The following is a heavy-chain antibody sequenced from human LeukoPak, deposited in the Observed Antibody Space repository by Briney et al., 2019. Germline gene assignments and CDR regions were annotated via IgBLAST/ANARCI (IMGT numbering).Heavy chain of an antibody. D-gene: IGHD3-22*01. Sequence: GASVKVSCKASGYLFTAYYMFWVRQAPGQGLEWMGWINPNSGGTNYAQKFQGRVTMTRDTSIGTAYMELSRLRSDDTAVYYCAREFLYYYDSSGYLDWGQGTLVTVSS. CDR1: GYLFTAYY. J-gene: IGHJ4*02. V-gene: IGHV1-2*02. CDR2: INPNSGGT. CDR3: AREFLYYYDSSGYLD.